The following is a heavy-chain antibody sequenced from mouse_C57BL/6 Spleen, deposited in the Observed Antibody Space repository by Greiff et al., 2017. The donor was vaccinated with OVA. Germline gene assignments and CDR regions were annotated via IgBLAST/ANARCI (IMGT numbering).Heavy chain of an antibody. Sequence: VQLQQSGAELVRPGASVKLSCTASGFNIKDYYMHWVKQRPEQGLEWIGRIDPEDGDTEYAPKFHGKATMTADTYSKTAYLQLSSLTSEDTAVYYCTSYYGSSYFDYWGQGTTLTVSS. CDR2: IDPEDGDT. J-gene: IGHJ2*01. V-gene: IGHV14-1*01. CDR3: TSYYGSSYFDY. D-gene: IGHD1-1*01. CDR1: GFNIKDYY.